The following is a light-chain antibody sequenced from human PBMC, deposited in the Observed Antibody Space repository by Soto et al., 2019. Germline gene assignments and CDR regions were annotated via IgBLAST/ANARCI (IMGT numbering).Light chain of an antibody. J-gene: IGKJ1*01. V-gene: IGKV3-20*01. Sequence: IVFTHSPSTLSVSVVERTTLSCRASQSISRYLAWYQQKPGQGPRLLIYGASSRATGTPDRFSGSGSGTDFTLTINRLEPEDFALYYCQQYGSSPPTFGQGTKVDIK. CDR1: QSISRY. CDR2: GAS. CDR3: QQYGSSPPT.